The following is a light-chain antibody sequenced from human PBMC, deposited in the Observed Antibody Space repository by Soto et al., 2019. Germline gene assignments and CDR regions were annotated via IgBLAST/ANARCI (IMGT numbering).Light chain of an antibody. CDR3: MQAAEFPWT. CDR1: QGLVYSDGNTY. Sequence: IVMTQTPLSSPVTLGQPASISCRSSQGLVYSDGNTYLSWLQQRPGQPPRLLIYKVSNRLSGVTDRFSGSGTGTDFTLKIRRVEAEDVGLYYCMQAAEFPWTFGKGTRVEIK. J-gene: IGKJ1*01. CDR2: KVS. V-gene: IGKV2-24*01.